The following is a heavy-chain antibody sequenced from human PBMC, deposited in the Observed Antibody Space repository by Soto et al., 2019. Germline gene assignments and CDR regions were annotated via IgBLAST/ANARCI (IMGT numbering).Heavy chain of an antibody. CDR1: GFTFSSYG. CDR2: IWYDGSNK. V-gene: IGHV3-33*01. CDR3: ARDIHSSGWNYYYYYGMDV. J-gene: IGHJ6*02. D-gene: IGHD6-19*01. Sequence: GGSLRLSCAASGFTFSSYGMHWVRQAPGKGLEWVAVIWYDGSNKYHADSVKGRFTISRDNSKNTLYLQMNSLRAEDTAVYYCARDIHSSGWNYYYYYGMDVWGQGTTVTVSS.